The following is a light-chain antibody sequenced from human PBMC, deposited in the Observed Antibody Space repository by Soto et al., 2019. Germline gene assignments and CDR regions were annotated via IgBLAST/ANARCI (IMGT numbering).Light chain of an antibody. J-gene: IGLJ2*01. V-gene: IGLV1-40*01. Sequence: QSVLTQPPSVSGAPGQRVTISCTGRSSNIGAHFGVHWYQQLPGTAPKLLISGNNNRPSGVPDRFSGPKSGTSASLAITGLQAEDEADYYCQSYDSSLSGVVFGGGTKLTVL. CDR1: SSNIGAHFG. CDR3: QSYDSSLSGVV. CDR2: GNN.